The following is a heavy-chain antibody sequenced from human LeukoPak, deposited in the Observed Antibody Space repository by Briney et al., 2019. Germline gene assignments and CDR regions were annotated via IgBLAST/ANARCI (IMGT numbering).Heavy chain of an antibody. CDR2: ISSSSSPI. V-gene: IGHV3-48*01. CDR3: AREGLGDDSSGYYYVNFDY. J-gene: IGHJ4*02. CDR1: GFTFSSYS. D-gene: IGHD3-22*01. Sequence: PGGSLRLSCAASGFTFSSYSMNWVRQAPGTGLEWVSHISSSSSPIYYADSVKGRFTISRDNAKNSLYLQMNSLRAEDTAVYYCAREGLGDDSSGYYYVNFDYWGQGTLVTVSS.